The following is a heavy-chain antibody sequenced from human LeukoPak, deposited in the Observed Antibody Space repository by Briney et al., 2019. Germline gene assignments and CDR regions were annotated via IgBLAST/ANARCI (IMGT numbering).Heavy chain of an antibody. CDR3: ARSEYGSSPTFDY. D-gene: IGHD6-6*01. J-gene: IGHJ4*02. V-gene: IGHV4-59*01. CDR2: IYYSGST. CDR1: GGSISSYY. Sequence: PSETLSLTCTVSGGSISSYYWSWIRQPPGKGLEWIGYIYYSGSTNYNPSLKSRVTISVDTSKNQFSLKLSSVTAADTAVYYCARSEYGSSPTFDYWGQGTLVTVSS.